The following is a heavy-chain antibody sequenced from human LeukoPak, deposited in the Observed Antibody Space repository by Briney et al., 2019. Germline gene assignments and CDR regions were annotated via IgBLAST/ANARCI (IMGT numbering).Heavy chain of an antibody. CDR3: ARAGRENYDFWSGYYQSLDYYYMDI. CDR2: INHSGST. D-gene: IGHD3-3*01. V-gene: IGHV4-34*01. J-gene: IGHJ6*03. Sequence: SETLSLTCAVSGGPFSGYYWSWIRQPPGKGLEWIGEINHSGSTDYNPSLKSRVTISVDASKNQFSLKLSSVTAADTAVYYCARAGRENYDFWSGYYQSLDYYYMDIWGKGTTVTVSS. CDR1: GGPFSGYY.